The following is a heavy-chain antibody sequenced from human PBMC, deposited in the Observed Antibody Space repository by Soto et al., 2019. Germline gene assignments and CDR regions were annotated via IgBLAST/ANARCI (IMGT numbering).Heavy chain of an antibody. V-gene: IGHV3-33*01. J-gene: IGHJ4*02. Sequence: QVQLVESGGGVVQPGRSLRLSCAASGFTFSSYGMHWVRQAPGKGLEWVAVIWYDGSNKYYADSVKGRFTISRDNSKIKLYLQMNSLRAKNTAVYYCARDGYWSGGSCYSVPVFDYWGQGTLGTVSS. D-gene: IGHD2-15*01. CDR3: ARDGYWSGGSCYSVPVFDY. CDR2: IWYDGSNK. CDR1: GFTFSSYG.